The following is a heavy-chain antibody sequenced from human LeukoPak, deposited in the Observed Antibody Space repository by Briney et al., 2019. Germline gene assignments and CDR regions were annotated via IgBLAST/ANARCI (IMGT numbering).Heavy chain of an antibody. Sequence: GGSLRLSCSASGFTFSYYDMNWVRQAPGKRLEWVASISGGSDYIEYADSVKGRFTISRDNAKNSLFLQISNLSAEDTAVYYCARPRAYDSRDLDYWGQGTLVTVSS. CDR1: GFTFSYYD. V-gene: IGHV3-21*06. D-gene: IGHD3-16*01. J-gene: IGHJ4*02. CDR2: ISGGSDYI. CDR3: ARPRAYDSRDLDY.